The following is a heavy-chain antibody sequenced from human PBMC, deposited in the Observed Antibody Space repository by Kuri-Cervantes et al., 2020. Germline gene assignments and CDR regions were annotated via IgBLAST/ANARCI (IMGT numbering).Heavy chain of an antibody. D-gene: IGHD1-26*01. Sequence: GESLKISCKASGYSFTNYWIGWVRQMPGKGLEWMGIIYPGDSDTRYSPSFQGQVTISADKSISTAYLQWSSLKASDTAMYYCARRRSWGETDNWFDPWGQGTLVTVSS. CDR3: ARRRSWGETDNWFDP. J-gene: IGHJ5*02. CDR1: GYSFTNYW. CDR2: IYPGDSDT. V-gene: IGHV5-51*01.